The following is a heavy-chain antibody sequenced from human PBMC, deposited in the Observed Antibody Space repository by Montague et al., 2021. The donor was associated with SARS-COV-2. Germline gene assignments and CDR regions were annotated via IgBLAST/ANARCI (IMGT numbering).Heavy chain of an antibody. CDR2: IRNSGAT. D-gene: IGHD6-25*01. Sequence: SETLSLTCAVYGGSFSDYPWSWVRHPPGQGLQWIGQIRNSGATKYNQSLESRLTISVDTSKNQFSLKLNAVTAADAAGYYCASGAPGFWGQGTLVTVSS. CDR3: ASGAPGF. J-gene: IGHJ4*02. V-gene: IGHV4-34*01. CDR1: GGSFSDYP.